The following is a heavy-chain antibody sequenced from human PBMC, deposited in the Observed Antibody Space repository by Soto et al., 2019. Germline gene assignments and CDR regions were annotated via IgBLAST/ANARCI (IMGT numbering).Heavy chain of an antibody. CDR3: ARDGDYCSCNTCYPTWFDP. Sequence: QVQLQESGPGLVKPSETLSLPCTVSSGSISTYYWSWIRQPAGEGLEWSGRMSISGSTNYNTPLQNRVTMSADTSKIQFSLRMTYVTAADTAVYSCARDGDYCSCNTCYPTWFDPWGQVTLVTVSS. D-gene: IGHD2-2*01. CDR2: MSISGST. CDR1: SGSISTYY. V-gene: IGHV4-4*07. J-gene: IGHJ5*02.